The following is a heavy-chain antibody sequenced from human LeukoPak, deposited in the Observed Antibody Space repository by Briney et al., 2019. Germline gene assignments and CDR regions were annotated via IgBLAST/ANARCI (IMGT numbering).Heavy chain of an antibody. J-gene: IGHJ5*02. CDR2: IIPIFGTA. Sequence: SVKVSCKASGGTFSSYAISWVRQAPGQGLEWMGGIIPIFGTANYAQKFQGRVTVTTDESTSTAYVELSSLRSEDTAVYYCARDLNRKLDPWGQGTLVTVSS. CDR1: GGTFSSYA. D-gene: IGHD1-14*01. CDR3: ARDLNRKLDP. V-gene: IGHV1-69*05.